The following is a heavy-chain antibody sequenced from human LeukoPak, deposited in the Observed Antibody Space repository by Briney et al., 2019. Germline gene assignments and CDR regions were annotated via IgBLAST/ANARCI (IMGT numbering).Heavy chain of an antibody. CDR3: ARDRPYYGSVDDAFDI. CDR2: ISSSSSYT. V-gene: IGHV3-11*06. Sequence: GGSLRLSCAASGFTFSGYYMSWIRQAPGKGPEWVSYISSSSSYTNYADSVKGRFTISRDNAKHSLYLQMNSLRAEDTAVYYCARDRPYYGSVDDAFDIWGQGTMVTVSS. J-gene: IGHJ3*02. CDR1: GFTFSGYY. D-gene: IGHD3-10*01.